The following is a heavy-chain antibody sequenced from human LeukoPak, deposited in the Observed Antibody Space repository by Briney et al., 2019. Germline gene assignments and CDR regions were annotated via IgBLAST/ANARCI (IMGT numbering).Heavy chain of an antibody. D-gene: IGHD4-17*01. CDR1: GGSISSYY. CDR2: IYYSGST. CDR3: ASYYGDYREDAFDI. V-gene: IGHV4-59*01. J-gene: IGHJ3*02. Sequence: SETLSLTCTVSGGSISSYYWSWIRQPPGKGLEWIGYIYYSGSTNYNPSLKSRVTISVDTSKNQFSLKLSSVTAADTAVYYCASYYGDYREDAFDIWGQGTMVTVSS.